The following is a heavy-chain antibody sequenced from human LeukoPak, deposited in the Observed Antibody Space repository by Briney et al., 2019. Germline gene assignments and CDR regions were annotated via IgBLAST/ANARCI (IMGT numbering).Heavy chain of an antibody. J-gene: IGHJ6*02. D-gene: IGHD6-19*01. CDR1: GFTVSSNY. CDR2: IYSGGST. V-gene: IGHV3-53*01. Sequence: GGSLRLSCAASGFTVSSNYMSWVRQAPGKGLEWVSVIYSGGSTYYADSVKGRFAISRDNSKNTLYLQLNSLRAEDTAVYYCARGPDSSGWYEDGMDVWGQGTTVTVSS. CDR3: ARGPDSSGWYEDGMDV.